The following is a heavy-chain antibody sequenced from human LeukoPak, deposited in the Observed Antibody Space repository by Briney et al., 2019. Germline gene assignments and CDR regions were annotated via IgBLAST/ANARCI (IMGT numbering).Heavy chain of an antibody. CDR2: ITSISSST. CDR1: GFTFSSFE. D-gene: IGHD4-23*01. CDR3: ARDFGDYGGYYYMDL. J-gene: IGHJ6*03. Sequence: PGGSLRLSCTASGFTFSSFEMSWVRQAPGKGLEWVSYITSISSSTYYADFVKGRFTVSRDNAKNSLYLQMNSLTAEDTAVYYCARDFGDYGGYYYMDLWGKGTMVTVSS. V-gene: IGHV3-48*03.